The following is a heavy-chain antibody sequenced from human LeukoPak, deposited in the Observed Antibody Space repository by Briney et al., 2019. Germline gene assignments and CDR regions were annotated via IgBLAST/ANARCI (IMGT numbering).Heavy chain of an antibody. CDR1: GGSINSHY. Sequence: SESLSLTCSVSGGSINSHYWSWIRQPPGKRLEWIGYIFNTGNTNYNPSLASRVTMSVDTSRAQFFLRLSPVTAADTAIYYCASRPADTTWYGVFDYWSQGTLVTVSS. CDR3: ASRPADTTWYGVFDY. D-gene: IGHD3-10*01. V-gene: IGHV4-59*11. J-gene: IGHJ4*02. CDR2: IFNTGNT.